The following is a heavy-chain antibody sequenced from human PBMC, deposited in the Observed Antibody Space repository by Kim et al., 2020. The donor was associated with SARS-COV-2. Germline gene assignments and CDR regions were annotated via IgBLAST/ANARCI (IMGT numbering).Heavy chain of an antibody. CDR1: GYTFTNYY. CDR3: ARERXXXVAPGHSADRGGLXV. D-gene: IGHD6-13*01. Sequence: ASVKVSCKASGYTFTNYYIHWVRQAPGQGLEWLGIINPSAGGTVYAQTFQGRVTMSGXXSTSTVYMELSSLXSEDTAEYYCARERXXXVAPGHSADRGGLXVWGXXXXVTVSS. J-gene: IGHJ6*02. V-gene: IGHV1-46*01. CDR2: INPSAGGT.